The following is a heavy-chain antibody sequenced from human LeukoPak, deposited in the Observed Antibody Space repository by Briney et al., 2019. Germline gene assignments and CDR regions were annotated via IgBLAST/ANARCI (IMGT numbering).Heavy chain of an antibody. J-gene: IGHJ4*02. V-gene: IGHV3-33*01. CDR2: IWYDGRNK. D-gene: IGHD6-19*01. CDR3: AREENFPSGWYVDY. CDR1: GFTFSSYG. Sequence: GGSLRLSCAASGFTFSSYGMHWVRQAPGKGLEWVAVIWYDGRNKYYADSVKGRFTISRDNSKNTLYLHMNSLRAEDTAVYYCAREENFPSGWYVDYWGQGTLVTVSS.